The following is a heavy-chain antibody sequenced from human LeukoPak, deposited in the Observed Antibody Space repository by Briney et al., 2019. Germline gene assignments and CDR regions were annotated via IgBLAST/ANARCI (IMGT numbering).Heavy chain of an antibody. CDR3: ASPALDNHDAFDI. J-gene: IGHJ3*02. D-gene: IGHD1-14*01. Sequence: SVKVSCKASGGTFSSYAISWVRQAPGQGLEWMGGIIPIFGTANYAQKFQGRVTITADESTSTAYMELSSLRSEDTAVYCCASPALDNHDAFDIWGQGTMVTVSS. V-gene: IGHV1-69*13. CDR1: GGTFSSYA. CDR2: IIPIFGTA.